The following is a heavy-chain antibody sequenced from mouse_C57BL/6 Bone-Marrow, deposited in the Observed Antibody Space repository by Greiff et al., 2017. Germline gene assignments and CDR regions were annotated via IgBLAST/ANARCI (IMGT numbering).Heavy chain of an antibody. V-gene: IGHV1-9*01. CDR3: ARDGYGCYCAMDY. CDR1: GYTFTGYW. Sequence: QVQLQQSGAELMKPGASVKLSCKATGYTFTGYWIEWVKQRPGHGLEWIGEILPGSGSTNYNEKFKGKATFTADTSSNTAHMQLSSLTTEDSAIDYYARDGYGCYCAMDYWGQGTSVTVSS. J-gene: IGHJ4*01. D-gene: IGHD2-2*01. CDR2: ILPGSGST.